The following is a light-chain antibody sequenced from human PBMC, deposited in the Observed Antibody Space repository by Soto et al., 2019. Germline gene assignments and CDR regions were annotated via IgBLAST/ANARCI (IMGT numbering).Light chain of an antibody. CDR1: QNVRNNY. J-gene: IGKJ4*01. CDR3: QQYGSSRLT. Sequence: EAELTQSPGTLSLSPGERATLSCRASQNVRNNYIGWYQQKPGQAPRLLIYGASIRATGIPDRFSGSGSGTDFTLTISRLEPEDFAVYYCQQYGSSRLTFGRGTKVDIK. V-gene: IGKV3-20*01. CDR2: GAS.